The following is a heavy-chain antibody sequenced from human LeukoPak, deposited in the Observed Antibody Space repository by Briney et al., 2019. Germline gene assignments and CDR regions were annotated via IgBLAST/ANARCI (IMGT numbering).Heavy chain of an antibody. CDR1: GYRFSDYY. V-gene: IGHV1-2*02. CDR3: ARGYCSGGSCYHFES. J-gene: IGHJ4*02. Sequence: GPVKVSCKTSGYRFSDYYMHWVRQAPGQGLEWMVWVNSNSGGTHYAQKFEGRVTMTRDTSISTAYMELSRLKSDDTAVYYCARGYCSGGSCYHFESWGQGTLVTVSS. D-gene: IGHD2-15*01. CDR2: VNSNSGGT.